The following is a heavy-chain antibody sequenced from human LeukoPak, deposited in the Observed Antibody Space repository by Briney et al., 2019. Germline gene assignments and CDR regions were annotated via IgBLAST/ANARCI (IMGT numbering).Heavy chain of an antibody. CDR1: GYTFTGYY. V-gene: IGHV1-2*02. J-gene: IGHJ3*02. CDR3: ATVMAGTGAFDI. D-gene: IGHD6-19*01. Sequence: ASVKVSCKASGYTFTGYYMHWVRQAPGQGLEWMGWINPNSGGTNYAQKFQGRVTMTRDTSISTAYMELSRLRSDDTAVYYCATVMAGTGAFDIWGQGTMVTVSS. CDR2: INPNSGGT.